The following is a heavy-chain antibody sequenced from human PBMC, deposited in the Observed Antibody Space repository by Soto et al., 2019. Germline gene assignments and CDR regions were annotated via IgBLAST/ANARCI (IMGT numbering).Heavy chain of an antibody. D-gene: IGHD1-1*01. CDR1: GSSFTTHW. V-gene: IGHV5-10-1*01. J-gene: IGHJ6*02. Sequence: GASLKISCQGSGSSFTTHWITWVRQTPGKGLEWMGRIDPSNSYINYSPFFQGHVTISVDRSISTAYLQWSRLEASDTAIYYCARRLSGPKEEYNAYYFYGLDVWGQGTKVTVSS. CDR3: ARRLSGPKEEYNAYYFYGLDV. CDR2: IDPSNSYI.